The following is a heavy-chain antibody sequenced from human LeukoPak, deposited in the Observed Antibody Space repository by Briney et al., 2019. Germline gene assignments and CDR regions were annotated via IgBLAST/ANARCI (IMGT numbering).Heavy chain of an antibody. CDR1: GFTFSSYW. Sequence: QSGGSLRLSCAASGFTFSSYWMSWVRQAPGKGLEWVANIKQDGSEKYYVDSVKGRFTISRDNAKNSLYLQMNSLRAEDTAVYYCARGTIADMVRGVIIYYYYGMDVWGQGTTVTVSS. CDR2: IKQDGSEK. J-gene: IGHJ6*02. CDR3: ARGTIADMVRGVIIYYYYGMDV. V-gene: IGHV3-7*04. D-gene: IGHD3-10*01.